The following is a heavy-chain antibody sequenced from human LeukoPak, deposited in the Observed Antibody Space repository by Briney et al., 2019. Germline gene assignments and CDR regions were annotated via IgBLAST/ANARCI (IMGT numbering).Heavy chain of an antibody. Sequence: SETLSLTCTVSGVSISSSSYYWGWIRQPPGKGLEWIVSIYYSGSTYYNPSLKSRVTISVDTSKNQFSLKLSSVTAADTAVYYCAREGGGYPFDPWGQGTLVTVSS. J-gene: IGHJ5*02. CDR2: IYYSGST. D-gene: IGHD3-22*01. CDR1: GVSISSSSYY. V-gene: IGHV4-39*07. CDR3: AREGGGYPFDP.